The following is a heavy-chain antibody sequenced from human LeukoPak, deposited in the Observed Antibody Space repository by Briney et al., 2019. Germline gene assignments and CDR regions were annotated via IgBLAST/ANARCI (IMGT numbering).Heavy chain of an antibody. CDR1: GGSISSGGYY. D-gene: IGHD3-22*01. Sequence: SQTLSLTCTVSGGSISSGGYYWSWIPQRPGKGLEWIGYIYYSGSNYYNPSLKSRVTISVDTSKNQFSLKLSSVTAADTAVYYCARDHYDSSGYLFDPWGQGTLVTVSS. CDR2: IYYSGSN. J-gene: IGHJ5*02. V-gene: IGHV4-31*03. CDR3: ARDHYDSSGYLFDP.